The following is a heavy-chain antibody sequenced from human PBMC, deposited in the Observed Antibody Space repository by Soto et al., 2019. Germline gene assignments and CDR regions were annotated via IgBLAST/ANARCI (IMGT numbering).Heavy chain of an antibody. CDR2: IIPILGIA. CDR1: GGTFSSYT. V-gene: IGHV1-69*02. D-gene: IGHD2-15*01. Sequence: SVKVSCKASGGTFSSYTISWVRQAPGQGLEWMGRIIPILGIANYAQKFQGRVTIIADKSTSTAYMELSSLRSEDTAVYYCASTLLGYCSGGSCYSSPYYYYYMDVWGKGTTVTVSS. CDR3: ASTLLGYCSGGSCYSSPYYYYYMDV. J-gene: IGHJ6*03.